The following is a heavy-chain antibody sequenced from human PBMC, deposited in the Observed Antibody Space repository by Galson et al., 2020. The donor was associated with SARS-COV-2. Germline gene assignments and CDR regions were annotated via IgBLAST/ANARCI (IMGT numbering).Heavy chain of an antibody. J-gene: IGHJ6*03. Sequence: SETLSLTCTVSGGYVSSGSYYWSWIRQPPGKGLEWIGYIYYSGSTNYNPSLKSRVTISVDTSKNQFSLKLSSVTAADTAVYYCARGSDCSSTSCYLSGYYYYHMDVWGKGTTVTVS. CDR2: IYYSGST. D-gene: IGHD2-2*01. V-gene: IGHV4-61*01. CDR3: ARGSDCSSTSCYLSGYYYYHMDV. CDR1: GGYVSSGSYY.